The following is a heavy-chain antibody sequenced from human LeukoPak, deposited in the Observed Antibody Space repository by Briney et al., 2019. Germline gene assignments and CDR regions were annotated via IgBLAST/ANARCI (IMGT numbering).Heavy chain of an antibody. CDR3: AAIPVFGVVLHQEPV. CDR1: GYTFSSYG. D-gene: IGHD3-3*01. CDR2: FIPILGTA. Sequence: GASVKVSCKTSGYTFSSYGITWVRQAPGQGLEWMGVFIPILGTANSTQKFHDRLTITADISTNTAYMELSSLRSEDTAVYFCAAIPVFGVVLHQEPVWGKGTTVTVSS. J-gene: IGHJ6*04. V-gene: IGHV1-69*10.